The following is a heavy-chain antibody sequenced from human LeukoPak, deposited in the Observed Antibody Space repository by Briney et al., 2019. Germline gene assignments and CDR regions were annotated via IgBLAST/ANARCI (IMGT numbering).Heavy chain of an antibody. D-gene: IGHD6-13*01. CDR2: ISYDGSNK. J-gene: IGHJ4*02. CDR3: AKEGLGSSWYPNYFDY. V-gene: IGHV3-30*04. CDR1: GFTLSAYA. Sequence: PGRSLRLSCAASGFTLSAYAMHWVRQAPGKGLEWVALISYDGSNKYYADIVKGRFTISRDSSKNTLYLEVNSLRAEDTAVYYCAKEGLGSSWYPNYFDYWGQGTLVTVSS.